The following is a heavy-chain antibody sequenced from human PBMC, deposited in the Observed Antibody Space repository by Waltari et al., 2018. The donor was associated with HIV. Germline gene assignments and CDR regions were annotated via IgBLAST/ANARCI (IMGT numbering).Heavy chain of an antibody. Sequence: QLQPQSECPALMSPVPALSRPCSHARHTTCRGADYWTSIPHHTGKGLEWIGYIYYSGSTYYNPSLKSRVTISVDTSKIQFSLKLSAVTAAGTVVHYCARGWPHYEILTGPRGGSDACDIWGKGTMVTVSS. CDR2: IYYSGST. V-gene: IGHV4-31*03. D-gene: IGHD3-9*01. J-gene: IGHJ3*02. CDR3: ARGWPHYEILTGPRGGSDACDI. CDR1: RHTTCRGADY.